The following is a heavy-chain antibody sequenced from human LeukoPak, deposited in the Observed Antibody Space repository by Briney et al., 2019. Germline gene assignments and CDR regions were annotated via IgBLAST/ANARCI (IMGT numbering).Heavy chain of an antibody. CDR3: TRDRCSSTSCYARPPSYYFDY. V-gene: IGHV1-2*02. D-gene: IGHD2-2*01. CDR2: INPNSGVT. J-gene: IGHJ4*02. Sequence: ASVKVSCKSSGYTFTVYYMHWMRQAPGQGLDWMGWINPNSGVTTYAQKFQGRVTMTRDTSISTAYMDLSRLISDDTAVYYCTRDRCSSTSCYARPPSYYFDYWGQGTLVTVSS. CDR1: GYTFTVYY.